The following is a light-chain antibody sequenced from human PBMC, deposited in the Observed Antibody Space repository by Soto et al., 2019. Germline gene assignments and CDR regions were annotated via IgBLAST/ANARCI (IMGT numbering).Light chain of an antibody. V-gene: IGLV2-23*01. Sequence: QSALTQPASVSGSPGQSITISCTGTSSDVGSYNLVSWYQQHPGKAPKLMIYEGSKPPSGVSNRFTGSKSGNTASLTISGLQAEDEAYYYCCSYAGSRVFGGGTKLTVL. J-gene: IGLJ3*02. CDR1: SSDVGSYNL. CDR2: EGS. CDR3: CSYAGSRV.